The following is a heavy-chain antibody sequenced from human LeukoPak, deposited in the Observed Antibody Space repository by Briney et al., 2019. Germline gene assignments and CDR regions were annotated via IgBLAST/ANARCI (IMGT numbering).Heavy chain of an antibody. D-gene: IGHD4-17*01. CDR2: IDQDGSET. CDR3: GKDPNGDYVGAFDM. V-gene: IGHV3-7*03. CDR1: GFIFSNYW. Sequence: GGSLRLSCAASGFIFSNYWMNWVRQAPGKGLEWVSSIDQDGSETNYVDSVKGRFTISRDNPKTSLSLQVNSLRAEDTAVYYCGKDPNGDYVGAFDMWGQGTMVTVSP. J-gene: IGHJ3*02.